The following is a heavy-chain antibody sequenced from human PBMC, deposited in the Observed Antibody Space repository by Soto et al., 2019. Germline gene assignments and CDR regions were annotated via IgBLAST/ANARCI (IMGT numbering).Heavy chain of an antibody. V-gene: IGHV5-10-1*01. CDR2: IDPSDSQT. Sequence: GESLKISCKGSGYSFAGYWITWVRQKPGKGLEWMGRIDPSDSQTYYSPSLRGHVTISVTKSITTVFLQWSSLRASDTAMYYCARQIYDSDTGPNFQYYFDSWGQGTPVTVSS. CDR3: ARQIYDSDTGPNFQYYFDS. J-gene: IGHJ4*02. CDR1: GYSFAGYW. D-gene: IGHD3-22*01.